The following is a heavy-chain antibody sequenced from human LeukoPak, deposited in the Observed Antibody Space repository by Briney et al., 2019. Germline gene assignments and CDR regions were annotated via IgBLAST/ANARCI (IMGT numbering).Heavy chain of an antibody. CDR3: AREVCFDY. CDR1: GFTVCSNY. D-gene: IGHD2-8*01. CDR2: TNSGVSI. J-gene: IGHJ4*02. Sequence: AAGSLTLPCAASGFTVCSNYMSWVRQAPAKGLEWFTVTNSGVSIYYPESVKGRLTISRDNSNNTWYRQMNSLRAEDTIVYYCAREVCFDYCGQGTLGTVSS. V-gene: IGHV3-53*01.